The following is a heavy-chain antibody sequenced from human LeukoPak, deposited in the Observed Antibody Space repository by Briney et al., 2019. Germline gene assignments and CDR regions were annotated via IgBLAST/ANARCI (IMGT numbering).Heavy chain of an antibody. J-gene: IGHJ4*02. Sequence: ASVKVSCKASGYTFTSYGISWVRQAPGQGLEWMGWISAYNGNTNYAQKLQGRVNMTTDTSTSTAYMELRSLRSDDTAVYYCARWYYDILTGYYALYYFDYWGQGTLVTVSS. CDR2: ISAYNGNT. CDR1: GYTFTSYG. D-gene: IGHD3-9*01. V-gene: IGHV1-18*04. CDR3: ARWYYDILTGYYALYYFDY.